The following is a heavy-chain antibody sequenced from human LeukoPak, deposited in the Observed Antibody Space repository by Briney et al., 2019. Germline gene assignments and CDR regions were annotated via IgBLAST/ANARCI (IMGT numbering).Heavy chain of an antibody. CDR3: ARDGYSSSSFDF. Sequence: GGSLRLSCAASGFTFSSYNMNWVRQAPGKGLEWVSSISSSSTYIYYGDSVKGRFSISRDNAKNSLYLQMSSLRAEDTAVYYCARDGYSSSSFDFWGQGTLVTVSS. V-gene: IGHV3-21*01. CDR2: ISSSSTYI. D-gene: IGHD6-6*01. CDR1: GFTFSSYN. J-gene: IGHJ4*02.